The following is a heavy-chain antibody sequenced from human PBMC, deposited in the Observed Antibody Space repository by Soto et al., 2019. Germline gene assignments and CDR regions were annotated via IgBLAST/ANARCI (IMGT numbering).Heavy chain of an antibody. CDR2: ISSSSSTI. CDR3: ARGPYGDYPVLDWYYYYGMDV. J-gene: IGHJ6*02. CDR1: GFTVSSYS. D-gene: IGHD4-17*01. Sequence: GGSLRLSCAASGFTVSSYSMNWVRQAPGKGLEWVSYISSSSSTIYYADSVKGEFTISRDKAKNSLYLQMNSLRDEDTAVYYCARGPYGDYPVLDWYYYYGMDVWGQGTTVTVSS. V-gene: IGHV3-48*02.